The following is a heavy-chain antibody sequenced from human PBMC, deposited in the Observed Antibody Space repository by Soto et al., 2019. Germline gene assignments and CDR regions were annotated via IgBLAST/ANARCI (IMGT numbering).Heavy chain of an antibody. CDR1: GGTFSIYT. Sequence: QVQLVQSGAEVKKPGSSVKVSCRASGGTFSIYTITWVRQAPGQGLEWMGRIIPILGIANYAQKFQGRVTITADKSTSTAYMDLSSLRSEDTAVYYCARVDQIAVAGTPYYYYGMDVWGQGTTVTVSS. CDR2: IIPILGIA. V-gene: IGHV1-69*02. CDR3: ARVDQIAVAGTPYYYYGMDV. D-gene: IGHD6-19*01. J-gene: IGHJ6*02.